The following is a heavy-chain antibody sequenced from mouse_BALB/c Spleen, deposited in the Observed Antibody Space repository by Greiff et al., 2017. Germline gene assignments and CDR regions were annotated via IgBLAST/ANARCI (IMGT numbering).Heavy chain of an antibody. CDR2: ISSGGSYT. Sequence: EVQLVESGGGLVKPGGSLKLSCAASGFTFSSYAMSWVRQSPEKRLEWVAEISSGGSYTYYPDTVTGRFTISRDNAKNTLYLEMSSLRSEDTAMYYCARVYGNYFDYWGQGTTLTVSS. J-gene: IGHJ2*01. V-gene: IGHV5-9-4*01. D-gene: IGHD2-1*01. CDR1: GFTFSSYA. CDR3: ARVYGNYFDY.